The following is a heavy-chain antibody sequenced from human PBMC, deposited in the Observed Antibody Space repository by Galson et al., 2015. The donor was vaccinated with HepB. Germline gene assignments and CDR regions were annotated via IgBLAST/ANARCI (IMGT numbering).Heavy chain of an antibody. CDR1: GYTFTGYY. D-gene: IGHD2-2*01. Sequence: SVKVSCKASGYTFTGYYMHWVRQAPGQGLEWMGRINPNSGGTNYAQKFQGRVTMTRDTSISTAYMELSRLRSDDTAVYYCARDGLGYCSSTSCYAPYYYYYYMDVWGKGTTVTVSS. CDR3: ARDGLGYCSSTSCYAPYYYYYYMDV. CDR2: INPNSGGT. V-gene: IGHV1-2*06. J-gene: IGHJ6*03.